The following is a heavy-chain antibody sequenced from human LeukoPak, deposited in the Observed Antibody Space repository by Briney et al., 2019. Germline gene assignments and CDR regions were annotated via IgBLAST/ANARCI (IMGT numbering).Heavy chain of an antibody. CDR2: ISYDGSNK. D-gene: IGHD3-16*02. J-gene: IGHJ4*02. Sequence: GRSLRLSCAASGFTFSSYAMHWVRQAPGKGLEWVAVISYDGSNKYYADSVKGRFTISRDNSKNTLYLQMNSLRAEDTAVCYCARDGAFGGVIVFDYWGQGTLVTVSS. CDR1: GFTFSSYA. CDR3: ARDGAFGGVIVFDY. V-gene: IGHV3-30*04.